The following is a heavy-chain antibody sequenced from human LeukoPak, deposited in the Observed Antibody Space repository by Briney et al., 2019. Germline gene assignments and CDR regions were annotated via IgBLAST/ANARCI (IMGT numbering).Heavy chain of an antibody. J-gene: IGHJ4*02. CDR3: ARDYSDYGHFDY. V-gene: IGHV4-59*01. CDR2: IYHTGST. CDR1: GVSISNDY. Sequence: PSETLSLTCTVSGVSISNDYWGWIRQPPGKGLEWIANIYHTGSTYYNPSLESRVTISVDTSKNQFSLKLNPVTAADTAVYYCARDYSDYGHFDYWGQGTLVTVSS. D-gene: IGHD4-11*01.